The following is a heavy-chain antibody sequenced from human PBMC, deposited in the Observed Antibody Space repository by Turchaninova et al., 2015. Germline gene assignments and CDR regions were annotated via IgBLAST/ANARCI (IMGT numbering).Heavy chain of an antibody. J-gene: IGHJ3*02. CDR1: SGSINSGYYY. V-gene: IGHV4-30-4*08. CDR3: ARPHGGPYAFDI. CDR2: SYYSGNT. D-gene: IGHD2-15*01. Sequence: QVQLQASGPGLVKPSQPLSLPCTVSSGSINSGYYYWSWIRQPPGKGLEWIGYSYYSGNTYYNPSLKSRVTISVDTSKNQLSLKVSSVTAADTAVYYCARPHGGPYAFDIWGQGTMVTVSS.